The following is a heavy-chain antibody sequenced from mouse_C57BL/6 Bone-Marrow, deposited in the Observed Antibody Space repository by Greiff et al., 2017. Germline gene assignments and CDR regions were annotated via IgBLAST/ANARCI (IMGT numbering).Heavy chain of an antibody. CDR1: GYAFTNYL. V-gene: IGHV1-54*01. D-gene: IGHD2-4*01. CDR3: AGSDYDYYYFDY. J-gene: IGHJ2*01. CDR2: INPGSGGT. Sequence: VQLQQSGAELVRPGTSVKVSCKASGYAFTNYLLEWVKQRPGQGLEWIGVINPGSGGTNYNEQFKGKATLTSDKSSSTAYMQLSSLTSEDSAVYFCAGSDYDYYYFDYWGQGTTLTVSS.